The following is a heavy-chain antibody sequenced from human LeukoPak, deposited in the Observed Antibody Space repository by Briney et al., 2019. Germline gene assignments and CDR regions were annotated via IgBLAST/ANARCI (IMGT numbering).Heavy chain of an antibody. V-gene: IGHV4-34*01. Sequence: SETLSLTCAVYGGSFSGYYWSWIRQPPGKGLEWIEEINHSGSTNYNPSLKSRVTISVDTSKNQFSLKLSSVTAADTAVYYCARVQPGDYYYGMDVWGQGTTVTVSS. CDR1: GGSFSGYY. CDR3: ARVQPGDYYYGMDV. J-gene: IGHJ6*02. CDR2: INHSGST.